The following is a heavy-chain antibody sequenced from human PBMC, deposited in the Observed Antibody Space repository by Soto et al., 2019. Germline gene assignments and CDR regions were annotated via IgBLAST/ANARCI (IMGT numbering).Heavy chain of an antibody. J-gene: IGHJ3*02. CDR3: AKLTKITMVRGVIRDAFDI. CDR2: ISGSGGST. Sequence: GGSLRLSCAASGFTFSSYAMSWVRQAPGKGLEWVSAISGSGGSTYYADSVKGRFTISRDNSKNTLYLQMNSLRAEDTAVYYCAKLTKITMVRGVIRDAFDIWGQGTMVTVSS. V-gene: IGHV3-23*01. D-gene: IGHD3-10*01. CDR1: GFTFSSYA.